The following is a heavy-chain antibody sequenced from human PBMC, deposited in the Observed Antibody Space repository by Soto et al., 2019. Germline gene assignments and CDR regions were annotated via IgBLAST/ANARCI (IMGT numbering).Heavy chain of an antibody. Sequence: EVQLVESGGGLAKPGGSLRLSCAASGFNFTRYSMNWVRQAPGKGLEWVSSIRSTTNYIYYADSMKGRFTVSRDNAQNTVYLDINSLRAEDTAVYYCARESEELTSNFDYWGQGTLVTVPS. J-gene: IGHJ4*02. CDR2: IRSTTNYI. CDR1: GFNFTRYS. CDR3: ARESEELTSNFDY. D-gene: IGHD1-26*01. V-gene: IGHV3-21*01.